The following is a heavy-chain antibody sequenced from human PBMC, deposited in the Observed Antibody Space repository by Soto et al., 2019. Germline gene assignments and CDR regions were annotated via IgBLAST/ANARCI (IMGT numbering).Heavy chain of an antibody. V-gene: IGHV1-18*01. CDR1: GYTFTSYG. CDR2: ISAYNGNT. J-gene: IGHJ6*02. CDR3: ARGRGCSSTSCYAGESLYYYYYGMDV. Sequence: GASVKVSCKASGYTFTSYGISWVRQAPGQGLEWMGWISAYNGNTNYAQKLQGRVTMTTDTSTSTAYMELRSLRSDDTAVYYCARGRGCSSTSCYAGESLYYYYYGMDVWGQGTTVTVSS. D-gene: IGHD2-2*01.